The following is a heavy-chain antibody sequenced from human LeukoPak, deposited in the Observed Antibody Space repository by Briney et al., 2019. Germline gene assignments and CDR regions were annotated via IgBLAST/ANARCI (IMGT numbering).Heavy chain of an antibody. Sequence: PGESLRLSCAASGFTFSGYAMSSGRQAPATGLEGVSSLRGDGDKFYADSVKGRFTLSRDESRNTVYLQMNNLRVEDTAVYFCAKASWVSSADAVLWGQGTLVTVSS. J-gene: IGHJ4*02. CDR1: GFTFSGYA. CDR3: AKASWVSSADAVL. V-gene: IGHV3-23*01. D-gene: IGHD3-3*02. CDR2: LRGDGDK.